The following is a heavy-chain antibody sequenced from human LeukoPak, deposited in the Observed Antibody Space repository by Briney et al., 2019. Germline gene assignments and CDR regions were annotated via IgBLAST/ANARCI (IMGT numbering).Heavy chain of an antibody. D-gene: IGHD6-13*01. Sequence: SETLSLTCTVYGGSFSGYYWSWIRQPPGKGLEWIGEINHSGSTNYNPSLKSRVTISVDTSKNQFSLKLSSVTAADTAVYYCARGQVAADNWGQGTLVTVSS. V-gene: IGHV4-34*01. J-gene: IGHJ4*02. CDR3: ARGQVAADN. CDR2: INHSGST. CDR1: GGSFSGYY.